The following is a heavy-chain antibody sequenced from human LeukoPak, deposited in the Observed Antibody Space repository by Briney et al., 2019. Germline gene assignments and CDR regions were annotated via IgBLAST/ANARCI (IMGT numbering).Heavy chain of an antibody. Sequence: GGSLRLSCAASGFTFSNAWMSWVRQAPGKGLEWVGRIKSKTDGGTTDYAAPVKGRFTISRDDSKNTLYLQMNSLKTEDTAVYYCAKDLRYCSSTSCYRGAFDIWGQGTMVTVSS. J-gene: IGHJ3*02. CDR1: GFTFSNAW. V-gene: IGHV3-15*01. CDR2: IKSKTDGGTT. D-gene: IGHD2-2*01. CDR3: AKDLRYCSSTSCYRGAFDI.